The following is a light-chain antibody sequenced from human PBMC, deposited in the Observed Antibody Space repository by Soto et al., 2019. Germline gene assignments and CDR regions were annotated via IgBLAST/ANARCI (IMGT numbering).Light chain of an antibody. CDR3: ETWDSNTHTV. CDR1: SGHSSYI. CDR2: LEGSGSY. V-gene: IGLV4-60*02. J-gene: IGLJ3*02. Sequence: QSVLTQSSSASASLGSSVKLTCTLSSGHSSYIIAWHQQQPGKAPRYLMKLEGSGSYNKGSGVPDRFSGSSSGADSYLTISNLQFEDEADYYCETWDSNTHTVFGGGTKLTVL.